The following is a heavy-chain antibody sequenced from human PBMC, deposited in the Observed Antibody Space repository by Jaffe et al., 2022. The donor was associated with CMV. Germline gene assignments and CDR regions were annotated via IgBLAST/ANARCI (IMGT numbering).Heavy chain of an antibody. J-gene: IGHJ3*02. CDR3: ARLFRVGAKVLGAFDI. D-gene: IGHD1-26*01. CDR2: IYYSGST. CDR1: GGSISSSSYY. Sequence: QLQLQESGPGLVKPSETLSLTCTVSGGSISSSSYYWGWIRQPPGKGLEWIGSIYYSGSTYYNPSLKSRVTISVDTSKNQFSLKLSSVTAADTAVYYCARLFRVGAKVLGAFDIWGQGTMVTVSS. V-gene: IGHV4-39*01.